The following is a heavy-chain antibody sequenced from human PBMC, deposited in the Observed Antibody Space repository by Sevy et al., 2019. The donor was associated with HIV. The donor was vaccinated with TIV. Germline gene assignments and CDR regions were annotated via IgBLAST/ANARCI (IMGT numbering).Heavy chain of an antibody. J-gene: IGHJ6*02. CDR3: ARATYDFWSGYLGYYYYGMDV. D-gene: IGHD3-3*01. CDR2: MNPNSGNT. CDR1: GYTFTSYD. Sequence: ASVEVSCKASGYTFTSYDINWVRQATGQGLEWMGWMNPNSGNTGYAQKFQGRVTMTRNTSISTAYMELSSLRSEDTAVYYCARATYDFWSGYLGYYYYGMDVWGQGTTVTVSS. V-gene: IGHV1-8*01.